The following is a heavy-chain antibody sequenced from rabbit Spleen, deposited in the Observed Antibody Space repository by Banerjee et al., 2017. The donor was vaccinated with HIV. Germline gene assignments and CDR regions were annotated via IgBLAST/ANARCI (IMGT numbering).Heavy chain of an antibody. J-gene: IGHJ4*01. Sequence: QSLEESGGGLVKPGASLTLTCTASGFSFSSSYWICWVRQAPGKGLECIACIYAGSSGSTYYASWAKGRFTISKTSSTTVTLQMTSVTGADTATYFCARVIVGGGGYVKLWGPGTLVTVS. D-gene: IGHD1-1*01. CDR1: GFSFSSSYW. CDR2: IYAGSSGST. CDR3: ARVIVGGGGYVKL. V-gene: IGHV1S40*01.